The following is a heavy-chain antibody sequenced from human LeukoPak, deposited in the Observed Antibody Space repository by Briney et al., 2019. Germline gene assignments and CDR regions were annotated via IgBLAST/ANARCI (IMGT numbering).Heavy chain of an antibody. Sequence: GGSLRLSCAASGFTFSSYGMHWVRQAPGKGLEWVAVVSYDGSNKYYADSVKGRFTISRDNSKNTLYLQMNSLRAEDTAVYYCAKGYYFDYWGQGTLVTVSS. CDR3: AKGYYFDY. CDR1: GFTFSSYG. J-gene: IGHJ4*02. CDR2: VSYDGSNK. V-gene: IGHV3-30*18.